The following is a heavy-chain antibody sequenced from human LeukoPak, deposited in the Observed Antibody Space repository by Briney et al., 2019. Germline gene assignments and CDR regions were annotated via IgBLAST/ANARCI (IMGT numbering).Heavy chain of an antibody. Sequence: PGGSLRLSCAASGFTFSSYGMHWVRQAPGKGLEWVAVIWYDGSNKYYADSVKGRFTISRDNSKNTLYLQMNSLRAEDTAVYYCARGWKQLPRTYSYYYYMDVWGKGTTVTVSS. CDR3: ARGWKQLPRTYSYYYYMDV. CDR2: IWYDGSNK. D-gene: IGHD6-13*01. CDR1: GFTFSSYG. V-gene: IGHV3-33*01. J-gene: IGHJ6*03.